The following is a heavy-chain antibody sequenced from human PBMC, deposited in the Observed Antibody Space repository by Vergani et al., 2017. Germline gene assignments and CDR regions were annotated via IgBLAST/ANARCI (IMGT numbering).Heavy chain of an antibody. V-gene: IGHV3-72*01. CDR1: GFTFSDHY. D-gene: IGHD6-6*01. J-gene: IGHJ4*02. Sequence: VQLVESGGGVVQPGGSLRLSCAASGFTFSDHYMDWVRQAPGKGLEWVGRTRNKANSYTTEYAASVKGRFTISRDDSKNSLYLQMNSLKTEDTAVYYCASIAARPFDYWGQGTLVTVSS. CDR3: ASIAARPFDY. CDR2: TRNKANSYTT.